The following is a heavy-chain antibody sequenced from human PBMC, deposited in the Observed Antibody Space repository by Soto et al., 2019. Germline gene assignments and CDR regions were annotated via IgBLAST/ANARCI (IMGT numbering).Heavy chain of an antibody. CDR3: AAYYTSCYFGYGDCAEYFQH. CDR1: GYTLTELS. V-gene: IGHV1-24*01. Sequence: ASVKVSCKVSGYTLTELSMHWVRQAPGKGLEWMGGFDPEDGETIYAQKFQGRVTMTEDTSTDTAYMELSSLRSEDTAVYYCAAYYTSCYFGYGDCAEYFQHWGQGTLGTVS. J-gene: IGHJ1*01. CDR2: FDPEDGET. D-gene: IGHD2-2*01.